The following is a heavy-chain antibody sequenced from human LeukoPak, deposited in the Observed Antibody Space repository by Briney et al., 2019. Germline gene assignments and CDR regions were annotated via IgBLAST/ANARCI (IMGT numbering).Heavy chain of an antibody. J-gene: IGHJ2*01. CDR2: ISAYNGNT. CDR3: ARDRGRYCSSTSCPGYFDL. V-gene: IGHV1-18*01. D-gene: IGHD2-2*01. Sequence: ASVKVSCKASGYTFTSYGISWVRQAPGQGLEWMGWISAYNGNTNYAQKFQGRVTITADKSTSTAYMELSSLRSEDTAVYYCARDRGRYCSSTSCPGYFDLWGRGTLVTVSS. CDR1: GYTFTSYG.